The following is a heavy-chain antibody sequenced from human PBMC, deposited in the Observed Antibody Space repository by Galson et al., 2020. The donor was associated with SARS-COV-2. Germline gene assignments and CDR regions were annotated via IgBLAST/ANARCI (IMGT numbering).Heavy chain of an antibody. V-gene: IGHV7-4-1*02. J-gene: IGHJ4*02. CDR2: INTNTGNP. D-gene: IGHD4-17*01. CDR1: GYTFSTSS. CDR3: ATQVTTRIVVPQAFYYFTD. Sequence: ASVKVSCKASGYTFSTSSINWVRQAPGQGLEWMGWINTNTGNPTYAQGFTGRFLFSLDTSVSTAYLEISSLKAEDTAVYYCATQVTTRIVVPQAFYYFTDWGQGTPVTVSS.